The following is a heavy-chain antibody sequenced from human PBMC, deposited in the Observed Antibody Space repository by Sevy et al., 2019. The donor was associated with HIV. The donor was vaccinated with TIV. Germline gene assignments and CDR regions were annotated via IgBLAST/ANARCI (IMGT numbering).Heavy chain of an antibody. V-gene: IGHV4-59*01. Sequence: SETLSLTCTVSGISISNYYWTWIRQPPGKGLEWIGYIYYPGSSDSNPSPKRRVTTSVDTSKNQFSLKLSSVTAADTAIYYCARGGPNQQQLDYFDSWGQGILVTVSS. CDR2: IYYPGSS. CDR1: GISISNYY. CDR3: ARGGPNQQQLDYFDS. J-gene: IGHJ4*02. D-gene: IGHD6-13*01.